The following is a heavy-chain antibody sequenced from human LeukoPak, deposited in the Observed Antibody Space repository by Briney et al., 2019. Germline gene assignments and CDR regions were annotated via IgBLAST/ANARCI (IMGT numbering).Heavy chain of an antibody. D-gene: IGHD2-21*02. V-gene: IGHV4-39*01. CDR2: IYYSGST. J-gene: IGHJ5*02. Sequence: WVRQAPGKGLEWIGSIYYSGSTYYNPSLKSRVTISVDTSKNQFSLKLSSVTAADTAVYYCARHPPLAYCGGDCSLGVWFDPWGQGTLVTVSS. CDR3: ARHPPLAYCGGDCSLGVWFDP.